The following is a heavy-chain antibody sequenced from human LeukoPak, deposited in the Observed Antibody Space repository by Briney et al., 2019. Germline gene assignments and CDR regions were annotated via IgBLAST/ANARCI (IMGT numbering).Heavy chain of an antibody. CDR1: GYKFSDYY. V-gene: IGHV1-2*02. Sequence: GASVKVSCKPSGYKFSDYYIHWVRQAPGQGLEWMGWINPKSGASSSAQSFQGRVTMTRDTSLNTLYTELSRLTSGDTAVYFCARGTVTTSFVLSGWFDPWGPGALVTVSS. CDR2: INPKSGAS. D-gene: IGHD4-17*01. J-gene: IGHJ5*02. CDR3: ARGTVTTSFVLSGWFDP.